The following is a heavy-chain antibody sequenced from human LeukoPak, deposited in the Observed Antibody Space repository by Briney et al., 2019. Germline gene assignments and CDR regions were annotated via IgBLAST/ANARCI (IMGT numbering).Heavy chain of an antibody. CDR1: GDSVSSNRAS. CDR2: TYYRSKWYN. D-gene: IGHD5-24*01. Sequence: SQTLSLTCAISGDSVSSNRASWTWIRQSPSRGLEWLGRTYYRSKWYNDYAVSLKSRISINPDASKNQFSLQLNSVTPEDTAVYYCSRSDGASDFDYWGQGTLVTVSS. J-gene: IGHJ4*02. CDR3: SRSDGASDFDY. V-gene: IGHV6-1*01.